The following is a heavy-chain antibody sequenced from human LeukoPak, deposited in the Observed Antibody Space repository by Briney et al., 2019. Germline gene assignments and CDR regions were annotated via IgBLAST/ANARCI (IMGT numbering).Heavy chain of an antibody. J-gene: IGHJ6*03. D-gene: IGHD4-11*01. CDR3: ARVSTVRYYYYMDV. V-gene: IGHV3-48*01. CDR2: ISSSSSTI. Sequence: GGSLRLSCAASGFTFSSYSMNWVRQAPGKGLEWVSYISSSSSTIYYADSVKGRFTISRDNATNSLYLQMNSLRAEDTAVYYCARVSTVRYYYYMDVWGKGTTVTVSS. CDR1: GFTFSSYS.